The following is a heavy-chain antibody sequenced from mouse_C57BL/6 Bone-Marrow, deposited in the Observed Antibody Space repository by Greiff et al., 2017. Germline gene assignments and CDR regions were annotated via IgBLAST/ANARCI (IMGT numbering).Heavy chain of an antibody. D-gene: IGHD4-1*01. J-gene: IGHJ3*01. CDR2: IHPNSGST. CDR1: GYTFTSYW. CDR3: ARMLTGPFAY. Sequence: QVQLQQPGAELVKPGASVKLSCKASGYTFTSYWMHWVKQRPGQGLEWIGMIHPNSGSTNYNEKFKSKATLTVDKSSSTAYMQISSLTSEDSAVYYCARMLTGPFAYWGQGTLVTVSA. V-gene: IGHV1-64*01.